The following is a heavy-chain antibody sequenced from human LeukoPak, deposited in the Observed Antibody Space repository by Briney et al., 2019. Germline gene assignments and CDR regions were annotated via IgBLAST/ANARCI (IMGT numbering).Heavy chain of an antibody. V-gene: IGHV3-48*03. J-gene: IGHJ4*02. D-gene: IGHD6-19*01. CDR2: ITTSGSTV. CDR1: GFTFRSFE. CDR3: ARDQWPLPYDY. Sequence: PGGSLRLSCGASGFTFRSFEMNWVRQAPGKGLEWVSYITTSGSTVYYGDSVKGRFTISRDNAKNSLDLQMNSLRAEDTAVYYCARDQWPLPYDYWGQGTLVTVSS.